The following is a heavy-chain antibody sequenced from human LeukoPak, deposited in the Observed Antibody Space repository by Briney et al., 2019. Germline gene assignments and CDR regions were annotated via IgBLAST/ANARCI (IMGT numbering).Heavy chain of an antibody. CDR1: GGSISSSSYY. D-gene: IGHD3-3*01. CDR2: IYYSGST. CDR3: ASPWKYYDFWCGYFSSSWYDEYAFDI. Sequence: SETLSLTCTVSGGSISSSSYYWGWIRQPPGKGLEWIGSIYYSGSTYYNPSLKSRVTISVDTSKNQFSLKLSSVTAADTAVYYCASPWKYYDFWCGYFSSSWYDEYAFDIWGQGTMVTVSS. V-gene: IGHV4-39*01. J-gene: IGHJ3*02.